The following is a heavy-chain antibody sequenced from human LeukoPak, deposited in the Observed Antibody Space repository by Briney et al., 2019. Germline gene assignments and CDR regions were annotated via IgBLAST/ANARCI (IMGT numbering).Heavy chain of an antibody. V-gene: IGHV3-21*01. CDR1: GFIFSSYA. CDR2: IGGSGGNT. Sequence: GGSLRLSCAASGFIFSSYAMSWVRLAPGKGLEWVSAIGGSGGNTYYADSVKGRFTISRDNAKNSLYLQMNSLRAEDTAVYYCARDPGMSRWLQLFQQEVHVTYFDYWGQGTLVTVSS. CDR3: ARDPGMSRWLQLFQQEVHVTYFDY. J-gene: IGHJ4*02. D-gene: IGHD5-24*01.